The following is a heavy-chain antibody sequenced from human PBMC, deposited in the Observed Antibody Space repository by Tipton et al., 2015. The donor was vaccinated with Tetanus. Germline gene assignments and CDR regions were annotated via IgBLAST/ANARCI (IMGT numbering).Heavy chain of an antibody. D-gene: IGHD3-22*01. V-gene: IGHV4-34*07. CDR2: VNYAGST. Sequence: TLSLTCAVHGGSFRDYFWSWLRQSPGKGLEWIGEVNYAGSTNYNPSLKSRVSTSVDVSKKQLSLKLTSVTAADTAVYYCAASVVRWFDPWGQGTLVTVSS. CDR3: AASVVRWFDP. J-gene: IGHJ5*02. CDR1: GGSFRDYF.